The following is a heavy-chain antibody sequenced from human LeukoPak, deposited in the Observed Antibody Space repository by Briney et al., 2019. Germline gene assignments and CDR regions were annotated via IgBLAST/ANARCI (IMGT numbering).Heavy chain of an antibody. CDR3: ARARESMATAGSYFDY. D-gene: IGHD6-13*01. CDR2: IYHTGNT. V-gene: IGHV4-30-2*01. CDR1: GGSISSGDYS. J-gene: IGHJ4*02. Sequence: SETLSLTCAVSGGSISSGDYSWSWIRQPPGNGLVWIGYIYHTGNTNYNPSLKSRVTISVARSKNQFSLRLSSVTAADTAVYYCARARESMATAGSYFDYWGQGTLVTVSS.